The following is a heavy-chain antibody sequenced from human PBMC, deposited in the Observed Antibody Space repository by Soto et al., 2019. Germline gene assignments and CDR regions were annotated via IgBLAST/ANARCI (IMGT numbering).Heavy chain of an antibody. Sequence: PSETLSLTCTVSGGSIISYYWSWIRQPPGKGLEWIGYIYYSGSTNYNPSLKSRVTISVDTSKNQSSLKLSSVTAADTAVYYCARGPFGRDYWGQGTLVTVSS. CDR2: IYYSGST. CDR3: ARGPFGRDY. J-gene: IGHJ4*02. CDR1: GGSIISYY. V-gene: IGHV4-59*01. D-gene: IGHD3-10*01.